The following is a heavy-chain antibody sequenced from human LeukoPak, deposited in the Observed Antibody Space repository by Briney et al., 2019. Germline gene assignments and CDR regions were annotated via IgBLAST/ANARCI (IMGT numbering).Heavy chain of an antibody. D-gene: IGHD2-2*02. CDR2: IYTSGST. J-gene: IGHJ4*02. CDR1: GGSISSYY. V-gene: IGHV4-4*07. Sequence: NPSETLSLTCTVSGGSISSYYWSWIRQPAGKGLEWIGRIYTSGSTNYNPSLKSRVTMSVDTSKNQFSLKLSSVTAADTAVYYCARSGYCSSTSCYTRVRYFDYWGQGTLVTVSS. CDR3: ARSGYCSSTSCYTRVRYFDY.